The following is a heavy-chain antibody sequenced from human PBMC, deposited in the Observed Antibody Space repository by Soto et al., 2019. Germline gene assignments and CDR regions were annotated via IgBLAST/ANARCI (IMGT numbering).Heavy chain of an antibody. J-gene: IGHJ3*02. CDR2: IYWSGDE. V-gene: IGHV2-5*01. D-gene: IGHD6-6*01. CDR3: ARGLATLPVFAFDI. Sequence: QGTLKESGPTLVKPTQTLTRTCSFSGFSLSTSGVGVGWIRQSPGKALEWLALIYWSGDEHYRPSLKSRLSIIKATSKNHVVLIMTDMDPVDTATYYCARGLATLPVFAFDIWGQGTMVTVSS. CDR1: GFSLSTSGVG.